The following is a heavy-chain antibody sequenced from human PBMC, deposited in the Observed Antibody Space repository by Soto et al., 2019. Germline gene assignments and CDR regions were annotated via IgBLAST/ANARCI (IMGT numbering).Heavy chain of an antibody. V-gene: IGHV4-31*03. CDR3: ARGPYGSGSYRLFDY. J-gene: IGHJ4*02. Sequence: QVQLQESGPGLVKPSQTLSLTCTVSGGSISSGGYYWSWIRQHPGKGLEWIGYIYYSGSTYYNPSLKSRVTISVDTSKNQFSLKLSPVTAADTAVYYCARGPYGSGSYRLFDYWGQGTLVTVSS. CDR2: IYYSGST. D-gene: IGHD3-10*01. CDR1: GGSISSGGYY.